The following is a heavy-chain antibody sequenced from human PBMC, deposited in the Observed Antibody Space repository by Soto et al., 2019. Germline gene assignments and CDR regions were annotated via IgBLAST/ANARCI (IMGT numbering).Heavy chain of an antibody. Sequence: EVQLVESGGGLVQPGGSLRLSCVASGFTFSSYWMHWVRQAPGTGLVWVSSISNDGSSTSYADPVKGRFTISRDNAKNTLYLQMNSRRAEDTAVYYCARLPNKSPQNWGQGTLVIVSP. J-gene: IGHJ1*01. CDR1: GFTFSSYW. V-gene: IGHV3-74*01. CDR2: ISNDGSST. CDR3: ARLPNKSPQN.